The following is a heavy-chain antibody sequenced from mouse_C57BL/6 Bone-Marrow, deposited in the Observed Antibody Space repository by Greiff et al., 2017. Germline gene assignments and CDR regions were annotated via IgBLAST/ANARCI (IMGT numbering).Heavy chain of an antibody. J-gene: IGHJ3*01. V-gene: IGHV7-1*01. CDR3: ARDLTGKGFAY. CDR1: GFTFSAFY. D-gene: IGHD4-1*01. CDR2: SRNKANDYTT. Sequence: EVKVVASGGGLVQSGRSLRLSCATSGFTFSAFYMEWVRQAPGKGLEWIAASRNKANDYTTEYSASVKGRFIVSRDTSQSILYLQMNALRAEDTAIYYCARDLTGKGFAYWGQGTLVTVSA.